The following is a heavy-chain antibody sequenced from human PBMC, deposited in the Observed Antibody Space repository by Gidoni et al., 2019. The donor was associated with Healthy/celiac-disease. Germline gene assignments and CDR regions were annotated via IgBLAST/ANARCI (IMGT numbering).Heavy chain of an antibody. V-gene: IGHV3-7*04. D-gene: IGHD2-15*01. J-gene: IGHJ5*02. CDR2: IKQDGSEK. CDR3: ARARGVVAATPSWFDP. Sequence: EVQLVESGGGLVQPGGSLRLPWAASGFTFSSYWMGWVRQAPGKGLEWVANIKQDGSEKYYVDSVKGRFTISRDNAKNSLYLQMNSLRAEDTAVYYCARARGVVAATPSWFDPWGQGTLVTVSS. CDR1: GFTFSSYW.